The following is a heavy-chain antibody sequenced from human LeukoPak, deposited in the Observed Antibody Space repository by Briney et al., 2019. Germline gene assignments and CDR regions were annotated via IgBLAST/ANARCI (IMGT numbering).Heavy chain of an antibody. CDR3: ARHISDCGGDCPFDY. J-gene: IGHJ4*02. CDR2: IYPGDSDT. Sequence: SGESLKISCHGSGYRFTSYWIGWVRQMPGKGLEWMGMIYPGDSDTRYSPSFQGHVTISADKSISTAYLQWNSLKVSDTAMYYCARHISDCGGDCPFDYWGQGTLVTVSS. CDR1: GYRFTSYW. V-gene: IGHV5-51*01. D-gene: IGHD2-21*02.